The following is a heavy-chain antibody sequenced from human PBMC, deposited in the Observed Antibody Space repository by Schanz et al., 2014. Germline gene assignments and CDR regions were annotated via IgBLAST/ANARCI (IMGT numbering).Heavy chain of an antibody. Sequence: EVQLVESGGGLVQPGGSLRLSCAASGFAFSDYGMHWVRQAPGKGLEWVSYICSRRTVKYADSVKGRFTISRDNAKSSLYLQMNSLRAEDTAVYYCVKDLGTATREGWAFASWGQGTLVTVSS. CDR2: ICSRRTV. J-gene: IGHJ4*02. CDR1: GFAFSDYG. V-gene: IGHV3-48*04. D-gene: IGHD1-7*01. CDR3: VKDLGTATREGWAFAS.